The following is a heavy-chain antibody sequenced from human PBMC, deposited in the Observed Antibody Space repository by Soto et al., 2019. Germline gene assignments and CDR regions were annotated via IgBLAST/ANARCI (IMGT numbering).Heavy chain of an antibody. CDR3: ASLLGGYSYGPRYYYYGMDV. V-gene: IGHV3-48*02. D-gene: IGHD5-18*01. CDR2: ISSSSSTI. J-gene: IGHJ6*02. Sequence: EVQLVESGGGLVQPGGSLRLSCAASGFTFSSYSMNWVRQAPGKGLEWVSYISSSSSTIYYADSVKGRFTISRDNAKNSLYLQMNRLRDEDTAVYYCASLLGGYSYGPRYYYYGMDVWGQGTTVTVSS. CDR1: GFTFSSYS.